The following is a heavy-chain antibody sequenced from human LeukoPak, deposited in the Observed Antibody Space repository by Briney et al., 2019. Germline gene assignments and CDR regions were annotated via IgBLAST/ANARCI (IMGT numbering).Heavy chain of an antibody. CDR2: IKQDGSEK. CDR1: GFTFSSDW. CDR3: ARDFSVERWLQLGPWAFDI. D-gene: IGHD5-24*01. J-gene: IGHJ3*02. V-gene: IGHV3-7*01. Sequence: GGSLRLSCAASGFTFSSDWMSWVRQAPGKGLEWVANIKQDGSEKYYVDSVKGRFTISRDNAKNSLYLQMNSLRAEDTAVYYCARDFSVERWLQLGPWAFDIWGQGTMVTVSS.